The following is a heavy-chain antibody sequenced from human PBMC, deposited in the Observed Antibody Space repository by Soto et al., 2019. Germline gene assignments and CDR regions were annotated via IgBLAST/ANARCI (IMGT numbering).Heavy chain of an antibody. Sequence: SETLSLTCAVSGGSISSGGYSWTWIRQPAGRGREWIGYIYYSGSTYSNPSLKSRVTISVDTAKHQFSLNLSPVTAADTAMYYCASAGVATIYPGNNWFDPWGQGTLVTVSS. CDR1: GGSISSGGYS. J-gene: IGHJ5*02. V-gene: IGHV4-30-2*05. CDR3: ASAGVATIYPGNNWFDP. CDR2: IYYSGST. D-gene: IGHD5-12*01.